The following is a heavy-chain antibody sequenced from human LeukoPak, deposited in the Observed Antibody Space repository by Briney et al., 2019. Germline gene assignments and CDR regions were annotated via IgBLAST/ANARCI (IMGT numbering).Heavy chain of an antibody. J-gene: IGHJ5*02. CDR1: GGSITSGTYF. CDR2: IYSRGST. D-gene: IGHD2-2*01. CDR3: ASDLGYCSSTSCRYFDP. V-gene: IGHV4-61*02. Sequence: SQTLSLTCTVSGGSITSGTYFWSWIRQPAGKGLEWIGRIYSRGSTSYNPSLTSRVAISVDTSNNQFSLKLSSVTAADTAVYYCASDLGYCSSTSCRYFDPWGQGTLVTVSS.